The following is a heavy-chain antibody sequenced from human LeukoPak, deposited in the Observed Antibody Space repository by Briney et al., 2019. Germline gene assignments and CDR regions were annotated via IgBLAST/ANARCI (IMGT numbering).Heavy chain of an antibody. CDR2: IYYRGST. CDR3: ARRLGGYEYYFDY. CDR1: GGSISSGGYY. V-gene: IGHV4-31*03. D-gene: IGHD5-12*01. J-gene: IGHJ4*02. Sequence: PSETLSLTCTVSGGSISSGGYYWSWIRQHPGKGLEWIGYIYYRGSTYYNSSLKSRATISVDTSKNQFSLKLSSVTAADTAVYYCARRLGGYEYYFDYWGQGTLVTVSS.